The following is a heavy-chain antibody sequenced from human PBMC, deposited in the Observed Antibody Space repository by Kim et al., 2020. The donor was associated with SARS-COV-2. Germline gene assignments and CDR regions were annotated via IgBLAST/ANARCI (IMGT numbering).Heavy chain of an antibody. J-gene: IGHJ6*02. V-gene: IGHV3-33*05. CDR1: GFTFSSYC. CDR3: AREGITMVRRGTYLRRYGWAV. Sequence: GGSLRLSCAASGFTFSSYCMHWVRQAPGKGLEWVSGVAYYGSNKYYADSVKGRFTISRDNSKNTLYLQMNSLRAEDMAVYYCAREGITMVRRGTYLRRYGWAVWGQGTTVTVSS. D-gene: IGHD3-10*01. CDR2: VAYYGSNK.